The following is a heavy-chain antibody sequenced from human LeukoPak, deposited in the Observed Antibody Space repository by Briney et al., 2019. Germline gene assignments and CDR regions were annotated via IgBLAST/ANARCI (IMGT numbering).Heavy chain of an antibody. CDR3: AREGSHDAFDI. D-gene: IGHD3-10*01. CDR2: ITSSSSSR. Sequence: GGSLRLSCAASGFTFSSYEMNWVRQAPGKGLEWVSYITSSSSSRCYADSVKGRFTISRDNAKNSLYPQMNSLRAEDTAVYCCAREGSHDAFDIWGQGTMVTVSS. J-gene: IGHJ3*02. V-gene: IGHV3-48*03. CDR1: GFTFSSYE.